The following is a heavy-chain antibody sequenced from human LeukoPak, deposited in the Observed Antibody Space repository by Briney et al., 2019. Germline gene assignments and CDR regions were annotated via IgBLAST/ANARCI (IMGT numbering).Heavy chain of an antibody. J-gene: IGHJ4*02. CDR1: GFNVNDYY. CDR2: IGSSDSII. D-gene: IGHD6-19*01. CDR3: AREIVAGAFDY. Sequence: PGGSLRLSCAVSGFNVNDYYISWIRQAPGKGLEWVSDIGSSDSIIAYGDSVRGRFTISRDFASNSLYLQMNSLRVEDTAVYYCAREIVAGAFDYWGQGTLVTVSS. V-gene: IGHV3-11*01.